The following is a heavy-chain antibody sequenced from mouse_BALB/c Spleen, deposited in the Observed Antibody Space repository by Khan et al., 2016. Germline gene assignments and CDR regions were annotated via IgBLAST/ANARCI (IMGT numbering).Heavy chain of an antibody. Sequence: LQQSGPELVKPVASVKVSCKGSGYAFTTYNMSWLKQSHGQSLEWIRYIDPYDGVSSYNQTFKHKSTLTVDESSSTAYMHLNSLRSEDSAVYYCARCDGNYVPFAYWGQGTLVTVSA. CDR2: IDPYDGVS. D-gene: IGHD2-1*01. J-gene: IGHJ3*01. V-gene: IGHV1S135*01. CDR1: GYAFTTYN. CDR3: ARCDGNYVPFAY.